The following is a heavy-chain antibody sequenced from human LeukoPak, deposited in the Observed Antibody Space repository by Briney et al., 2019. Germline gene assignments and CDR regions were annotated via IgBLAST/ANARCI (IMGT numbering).Heavy chain of an antibody. Sequence: QPGGSLRLSCAASGFTFSDHWMTWVRQAPGKRLEWVANIKEDGSGKYYADSVKGRFTVSRDNAKNSLSLQMNSLGAEDTAVYYCARHIPRGNIYFDCWGQGTLVTVSS. CDR3: ARHIPRGNIYFDC. CDR2: IKEDGSGK. CDR1: GFTFSDHW. J-gene: IGHJ4*02. V-gene: IGHV3-7*01. D-gene: IGHD1/OR15-1a*01.